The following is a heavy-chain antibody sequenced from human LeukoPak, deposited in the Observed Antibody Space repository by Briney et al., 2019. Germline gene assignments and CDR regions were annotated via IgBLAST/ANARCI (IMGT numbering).Heavy chain of an antibody. CDR2: INHSGST. D-gene: IGHD3-3*02. V-gene: IGHV4-34*01. Sequence: PSETLSLTCTVSGGSIRSGGYYWSWIRQPPGKGLEWIGEINHSGSTNYNPSLKSRVTISVDTSKNQISLILNSVTAADTAVYYCARGISTHWFDPWGQGTLVIVSS. CDR3: ARGISTHWFDP. CDR1: GGSIRSGGYY. J-gene: IGHJ5*02.